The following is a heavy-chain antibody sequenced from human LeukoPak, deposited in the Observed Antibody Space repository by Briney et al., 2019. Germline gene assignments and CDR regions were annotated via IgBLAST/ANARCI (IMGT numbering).Heavy chain of an antibody. D-gene: IGHD3-10*01. Sequence: GGSLRLSCAASGFTFSSYAMSWVRQAPGKGLEWVSAISGSGGSTYYADSVKGRFTISRDNSKNTLYLQMNSLRAEDTAVYYCAKSVVRGVTYLNLDYWGQGTLVTVSS. CDR1: GFTFSSYA. V-gene: IGHV3-23*01. CDR2: ISGSGGST. CDR3: AKSVVRGVTYLNLDY. J-gene: IGHJ4*02.